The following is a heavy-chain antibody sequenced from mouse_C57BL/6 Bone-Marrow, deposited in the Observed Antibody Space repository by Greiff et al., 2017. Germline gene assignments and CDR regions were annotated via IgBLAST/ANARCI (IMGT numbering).Heavy chain of an antibody. V-gene: IGHV5-17*01. CDR1: GFTFSDYG. CDR3: ARRGICVYGNLDYYYAMDY. D-gene: IGHD2-1*01. Sequence: EVQRVESGGGLVKPGGSLKLSCAASGFTFSDYGMHWVRQAPEKGLEWVAYISSGSSTIYYADTVKGRFTLSRDNAKNTLFLQMTSLRSEDTAMYYCARRGICVYGNLDYYYAMDYWGQGTSVTVSS. J-gene: IGHJ4*01. CDR2: ISSGSSTI.